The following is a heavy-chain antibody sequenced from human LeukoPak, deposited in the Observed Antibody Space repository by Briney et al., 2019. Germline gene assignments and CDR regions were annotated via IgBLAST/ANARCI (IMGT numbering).Heavy chain of an antibody. Sequence: KPSETLSLTCTVSGGSISSYYWSWIRQPPGKGLEWIGYIYYSGSSNYNPSLKSRVTISADTSKSQFSLKLSSVTAADTAVYYCARRGYSSGSYYFDYWGQGALVTVAS. J-gene: IGHJ4*02. V-gene: IGHV4-59*01. CDR2: IYYSGSS. CDR3: ARRGYSSGSYYFDY. D-gene: IGHD6-19*01. CDR1: GGSISSYY.